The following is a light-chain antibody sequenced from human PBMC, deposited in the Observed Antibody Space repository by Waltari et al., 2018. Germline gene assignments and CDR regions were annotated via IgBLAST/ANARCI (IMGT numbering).Light chain of an antibody. V-gene: IGLV1-40*01. Sequence: QSVLTQAPSMSGAPGQRVTISCTGSGSNIGAGFHVHWYQQLPRAAPKLLIYGSTSRPLGVPDRFFGSTSGTAASLVIIGLQPEDEAVYYCQSYDTSLSVVFGGGTKLTVL. J-gene: IGLJ3*02. CDR3: QSYDTSLSVV. CDR1: GSNIGAGFH. CDR2: GST.